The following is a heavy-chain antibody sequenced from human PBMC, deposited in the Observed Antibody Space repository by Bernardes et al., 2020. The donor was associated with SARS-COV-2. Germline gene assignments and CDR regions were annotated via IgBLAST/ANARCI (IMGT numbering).Heavy chain of an antibody. D-gene: IGHD4-17*01. CDR3: ARDEEVTTYYYYYGMDV. CDR2: ISAYNGNT. CDR1: GYTFTSYG. V-gene: IGHV1-18*01. J-gene: IGHJ6*02. Sequence: ASVKVSCKASGYTFTSYGISWVRQAPGQGLEWVGWISAYNGNTNYAQKLQGRVTMTTDTSTSTAYMELRSLRSDDTAVYYCARDEEVTTYYYYYGMDVWGQGTTVTVSS.